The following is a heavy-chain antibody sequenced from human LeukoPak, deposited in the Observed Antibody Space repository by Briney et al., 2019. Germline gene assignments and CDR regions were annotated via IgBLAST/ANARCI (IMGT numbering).Heavy chain of an antibody. Sequence: ASVKVSCKASGYTFTTYTMHWVRQAPGQRLEWMGWFNAGNGNTKSSQKFQGRVTITRDTSASTAYMDLSSLRSEDTAVYYCAREIDRDGYNRFFDYWGQGALVTVSS. V-gene: IGHV1-3*01. D-gene: IGHD5-24*01. J-gene: IGHJ4*02. CDR3: AREIDRDGYNRFFDY. CDR2: FNAGNGNT. CDR1: GYTFTTYT.